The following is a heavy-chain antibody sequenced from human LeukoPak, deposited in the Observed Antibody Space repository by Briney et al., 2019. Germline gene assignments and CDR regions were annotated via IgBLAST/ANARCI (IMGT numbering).Heavy chain of an antibody. Sequence: SETLSLTCTVSGGSISSSYYYWGWIRQPPGKGLEWIGSIYYSGSTYYNPSLKSRVTISVDTSKNQFSLKLSSVTAADTAVYYCAGSGIAARLSLFDYWGQGTLVTVSS. D-gene: IGHD6-6*01. CDR2: IYYSGST. CDR3: AGSGIAARLSLFDY. V-gene: IGHV4-39*01. J-gene: IGHJ4*02. CDR1: GGSISSSYYY.